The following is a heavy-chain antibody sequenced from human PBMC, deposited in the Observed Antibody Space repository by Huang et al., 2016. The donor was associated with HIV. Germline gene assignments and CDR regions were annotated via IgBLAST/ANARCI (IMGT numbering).Heavy chain of an antibody. CDR2: FGPGSGET. J-gene: IGHJ3*02. CDR1: GSNVTKLS. V-gene: IGHV1-24*01. CDR3: AVPTMSAAGFDI. Sequence: QVQLVQSGAEVKKPGASVKVSCKVFGSNVTKLSMQWVRQAPGKGLEWMGGFGPGSGETFYGERFQGRVSRNEYTSTNTGYMEVSSLRSEDTAVYYCAVPTMSAAGFDIWGRGTMVIVSS. D-gene: IGHD3-3*01.